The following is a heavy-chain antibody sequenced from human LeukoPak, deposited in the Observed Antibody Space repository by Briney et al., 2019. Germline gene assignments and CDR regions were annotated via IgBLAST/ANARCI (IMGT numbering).Heavy chain of an antibody. D-gene: IGHD6-19*01. Sequence: PSETLSLTCTVSGGSTSNTNYYWGWLRQPPGKGLEWIGSIYYNGRTDYNPSLKNRVTISVDTSKNQFSLKLSSVTAADTAVYYCARRSVKQWLVRGGNFDYWGQGTLVTVSS. J-gene: IGHJ4*02. CDR1: GGSTSNTNYY. V-gene: IGHV4-39*07. CDR3: ARRSVKQWLVRGGNFDY. CDR2: IYYNGRT.